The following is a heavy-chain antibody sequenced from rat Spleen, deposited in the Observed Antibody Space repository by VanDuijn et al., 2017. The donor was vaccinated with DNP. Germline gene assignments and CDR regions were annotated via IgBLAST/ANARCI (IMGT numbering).Heavy chain of an antibody. CDR2: IFYDGSRT. J-gene: IGHJ4*01. V-gene: IGHV5-29*01. CDR1: GLTFSNYA. Sequence: EVQLVESGGGLVQPGRSLKLSCAASGLTFSNYAMAWVRQAPTKGLEWVATIFYDGSRTYYPDSVKGRFTISRDNAKSSLYLQMNSLKSEDTATYYCARHVIGTTGAMDAWGQGTSVTVSS. D-gene: IGHD1-5*01. CDR3: ARHVIGTTGAMDA.